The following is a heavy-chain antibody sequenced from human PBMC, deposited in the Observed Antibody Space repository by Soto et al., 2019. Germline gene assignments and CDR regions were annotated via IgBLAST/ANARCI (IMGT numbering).Heavy chain of an antibody. D-gene: IGHD3-10*01. V-gene: IGHV6-1*01. CDR3: ARDPLEDYYGSGSYDY. CDR1: WDSVSNNSAA. J-gene: IGHJ4*02. CDR2: TYYRSKWYN. Sequence: SQTLSVTCGMSWDSVSNNSAAWDWIRQSPSRGLEWLGRTYYRSKWYNDYAVSVKSRITINPDTSKNQFSLQLNSVTPEDTAVYYCARDPLEDYYGSGSYDYWGQGTLVTVSS.